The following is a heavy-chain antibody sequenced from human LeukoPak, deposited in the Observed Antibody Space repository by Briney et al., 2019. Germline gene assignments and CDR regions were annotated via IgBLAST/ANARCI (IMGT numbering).Heavy chain of an antibody. V-gene: IGHV3-43D*03. CDR1: GFTFDDYA. J-gene: IGHJ6*03. CDR3: ARGYCSGGSCYFPNYYYYYYMDV. Sequence: GGSLRLSCAASGFTFDDYAMHWVRQAPGKGLEWVSLISWDGGSTYYADSVKGRFTISRDNAKNSLYLQMNSLRAEDTAVYYCARGYCSGGSCYFPNYYYYYYMDVWGKGTTVTVSS. D-gene: IGHD2-15*01. CDR2: ISWDGGST.